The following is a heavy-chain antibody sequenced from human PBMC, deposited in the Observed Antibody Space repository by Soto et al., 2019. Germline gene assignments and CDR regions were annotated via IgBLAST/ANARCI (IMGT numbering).Heavy chain of an antibody. CDR2: ISTHSGNT. J-gene: IGHJ4*02. CDR3: XXXXXXXXXXXPPGWPDY. D-gene: IGHD2-15*01. Sequence: QVKLVQSGAEVKKPGAAVKVSCKASGYTFLNYGISWVRQAPGEGLQWMGWISTHSGNTNYAQKFQGRVTMTTDSATKTVHLXXXXXXXXXXXXXXXXXXXXXXXXXXPPGWPDYWGQGTLVAVSS. V-gene: IGHV1-18*01. CDR1: GYTFLNYG.